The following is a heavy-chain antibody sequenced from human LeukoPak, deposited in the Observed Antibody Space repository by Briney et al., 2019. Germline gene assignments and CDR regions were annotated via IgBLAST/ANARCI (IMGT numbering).Heavy chain of an antibody. J-gene: IGHJ4*02. D-gene: IGHD6-13*01. Sequence: PSETLSLTCTVSGGSISSYYWSWIRQPPGKGLEWIGYIYYSGSTNYNPSLKSRVTISVDTSKNQFSLKLSSVTAADTAVYYCARGHSSSWYYFDYWGQGTLVTVSS. V-gene: IGHV4-59*01. CDR3: ARGHSSSWYYFDY. CDR1: GGSISSYY. CDR2: IYYSGST.